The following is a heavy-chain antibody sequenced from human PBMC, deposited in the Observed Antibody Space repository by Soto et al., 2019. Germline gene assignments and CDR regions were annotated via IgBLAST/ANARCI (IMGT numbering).Heavy chain of an antibody. CDR1: GFIFSTYA. CDR2: IDQSGGTA. J-gene: IGHJ3*02. CDR3: AHPRGYGVFDAVDI. D-gene: IGHD4-17*01. V-gene: IGHV3-23*01. Sequence: PGESLKISCAASGFIFSTYAMNWVRQAPGKGLELVASIDQSGGTAYYAESVRGRFAISRDNSINTLYLQMSSLRAEDTALYYCAHPRGYGVFDAVDIWGQGTMVTVSS.